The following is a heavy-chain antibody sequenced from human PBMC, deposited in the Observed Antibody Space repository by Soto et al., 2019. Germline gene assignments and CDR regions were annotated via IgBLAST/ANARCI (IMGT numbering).Heavy chain of an antibody. J-gene: IGHJ4*02. CDR2: IRSKAHSRTT. Sequence: EVQLVESGGGLVKAGRSLRLSCTASGFSFDTYAISWFRQAPGKGLEWLGFIRSKAHSRTTEYAASVRGRISISRDDSKSSAFLQMDSPNIEDTAVYYCTRGIVGWETAPYYFDYWGQGTLVTVSS. D-gene: IGHD1-26*01. CDR3: TRGIVGWETAPYYFDY. CDR1: GFSFDTYA. V-gene: IGHV3-49*05.